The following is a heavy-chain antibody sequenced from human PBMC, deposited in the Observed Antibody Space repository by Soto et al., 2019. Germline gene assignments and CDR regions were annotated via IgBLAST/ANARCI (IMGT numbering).Heavy chain of an antibody. CDR1: GFIVSNAC. Sequence: XEFLRLYCAASGFIVSNACKSWVRQAPGKGLEWVGRIRSNSDGGTADYGTPVKGRFTLSRDDSRNTLFLHMSILKTEDTAVYYCTTETATYIQLTIPPIDYWGRGTLVTSPQ. V-gene: IGHV3-15*01. D-gene: IGHD1-1*01. CDR3: TTETATYIQLTIPPIDY. CDR2: IRSNSDGGTA. J-gene: IGHJ4*02.